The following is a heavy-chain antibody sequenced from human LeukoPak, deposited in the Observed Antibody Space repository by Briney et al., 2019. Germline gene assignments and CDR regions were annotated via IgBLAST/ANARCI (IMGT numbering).Heavy chain of an antibody. V-gene: IGHV3-74*01. CDR3: ASGELDSLYYFDY. CDR2: IHGDGIST. J-gene: IGHJ4*02. CDR1: GFTFSTYL. D-gene: IGHD1-1*01. Sequence: GGSLRLSCAASGFTFSTYLMHWVRQAPGKGLVWVSRIHGDGISTTYADSVKGRFTISRDNAKNTLYLQMNSLRAEDTAVYFCASGELDSLYYFDYWGQGTLVTVSS.